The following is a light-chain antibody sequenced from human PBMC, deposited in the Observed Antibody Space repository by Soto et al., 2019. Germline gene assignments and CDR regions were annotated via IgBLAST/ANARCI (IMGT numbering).Light chain of an antibody. CDR2: GNS. Sequence: QSVLTQPPSVSEAPGQRVTISCTGSSSNIGAGYDVHWYQQLPGTAPKLLIYGNSSRPSGVPDRFSGSKSGTSASLAITGLQAEDEADYYCQSYDSSLSGSYVFGTGTKVTVL. CDR3: QSYDSSLSGSYV. CDR1: SSNIGAGYD. V-gene: IGLV1-40*01. J-gene: IGLJ1*01.